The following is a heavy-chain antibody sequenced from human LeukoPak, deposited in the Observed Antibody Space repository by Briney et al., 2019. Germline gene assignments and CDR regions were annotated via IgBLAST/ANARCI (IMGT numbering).Heavy chain of an antibody. J-gene: IGHJ5*02. CDR1: GGSISSYY. Sequence: SETLSLTCTVSGGSISSYYWSWIRQPPGKGLEWIGYIYYSGSTNYNPSLKSRVTTSVDTSKNQFSLKLSSVTAADTAVYYCARTGYCSGGSCWFDPWGQGTLVTVSS. V-gene: IGHV4-59*01. CDR3: ARTGYCSGGSCWFDP. CDR2: IYYSGST. D-gene: IGHD2-15*01.